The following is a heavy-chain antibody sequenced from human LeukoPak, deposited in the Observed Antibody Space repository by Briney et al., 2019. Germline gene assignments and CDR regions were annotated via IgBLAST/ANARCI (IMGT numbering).Heavy chain of an antibody. CDR2: IKQDGSEK. CDR3: GRDYFGSIDY. J-gene: IGHJ4*02. D-gene: IGHD1-26*01. CDR1: GFTFSSYW. V-gene: IGHV3-7*01. Sequence: PGQSLRLSCAASGFTFSSYWMSWVRQAPGKGLEWVANIKQDGSEKYYVDSVKGRFTISRDNAKNTLYLQMNSLRVEDTAVYYCGRDYFGSIDYWGQGILVTVSS.